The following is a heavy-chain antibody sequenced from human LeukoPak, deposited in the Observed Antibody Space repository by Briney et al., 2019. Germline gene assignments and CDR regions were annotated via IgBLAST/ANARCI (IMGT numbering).Heavy chain of an antibody. D-gene: IGHD6-6*01. V-gene: IGHV4-39*01. J-gene: IGHJ4*02. CDR1: GGSITSSSYY. CDR3: ARRGASSSEEY. CDR2: ISYTGST. Sequence: SETLSLTCSVSGGSITSSSYYWGWIRQPPERGLEWFGTISYTGSTYSRPSLESRVTISIDTSKNQFSLKVSSVTAADTGVYYCARRGASSSEEYWGQGTLVIVSS.